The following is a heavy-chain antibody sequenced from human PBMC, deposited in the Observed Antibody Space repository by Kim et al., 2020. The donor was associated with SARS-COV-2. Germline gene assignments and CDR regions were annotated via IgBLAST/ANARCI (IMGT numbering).Heavy chain of an antibody. CDR3: ARDRYYYGSGRLYYYYSGMYV. V-gene: IGHV3-13*01. D-gene: IGHD3-10*01. Sequence: GGSLRLSCAASGFTFSSYDMHWVRQATGKGLEWVSAIGTAGDTYYPGSVKGRFTISRENATNSLYLQMNSLRAGDTAVYYCARDRYYYGSGRLYYYYSGMYVWGQGTPVTVSS. J-gene: IGHJ6*02. CDR1: GFTFSSYD. CDR2: IGTAGDT.